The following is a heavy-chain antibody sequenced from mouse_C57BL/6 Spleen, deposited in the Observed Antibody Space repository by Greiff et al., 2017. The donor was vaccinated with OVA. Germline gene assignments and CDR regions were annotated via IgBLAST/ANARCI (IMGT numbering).Heavy chain of an antibody. CDR3: ARENDYGSKKFAY. J-gene: IGHJ3*01. D-gene: IGHD1-1*01. CDR2: IDPSDSYT. V-gene: IGHV1-50*01. CDR1: GYTFTSYW. Sequence: VQLQQSGAELVKPGASVKLSCKASGYTFTSYWMQWVKQRPGQGLEWIGEIDPSDSYTNYNQKFKGKATLTVDTSSSTAYMQRSSLTSEDSAVYYCARENDYGSKKFAYWGQGTLVTVSA.